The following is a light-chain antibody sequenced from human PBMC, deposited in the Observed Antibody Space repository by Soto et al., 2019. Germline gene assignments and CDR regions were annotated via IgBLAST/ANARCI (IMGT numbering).Light chain of an antibody. J-gene: IGKJ1*01. V-gene: IGKV3-20*01. CDR3: QQYGASPWT. Sequence: EVELTQSPGTLSLSPGERATLSCRASQSVSSSHLAWYQQKRGQAPRLLIYDTSTRATGIPDRFSGSGSGTDFLLTIGRLEPEDFAVYHCQQYGASPWTFGQGTKVEVK. CDR1: QSVSSSH. CDR2: DTS.